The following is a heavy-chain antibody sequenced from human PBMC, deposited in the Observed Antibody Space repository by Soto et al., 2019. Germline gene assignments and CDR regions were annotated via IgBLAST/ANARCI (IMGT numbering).Heavy chain of an antibody. J-gene: IGHJ4*01. D-gene: IGHD3-22*01. CDR1: GGSISSGGYY. V-gene: IGHV4-31*03. CDR3: ARDSSGYYYGFDY. Sequence: SLTCTVSGGSISSGGYYWSWIRQHPGKGLEWIGYIYYSGSTYYNPSLKSRVTISVDTSKNQFSLKLSSVTAADTAVYYCARDSSGYYYGFDYWGHGTLVSVSS. CDR2: IYYSGST.